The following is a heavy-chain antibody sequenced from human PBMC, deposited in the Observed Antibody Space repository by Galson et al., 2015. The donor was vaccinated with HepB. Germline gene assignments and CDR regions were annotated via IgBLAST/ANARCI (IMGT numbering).Heavy chain of an antibody. CDR2: ISSSSTYI. J-gene: IGHJ6*02. D-gene: IGHD5-24*01. V-gene: IGHV3-21*01. CDR3: ARDPDRDGYNWGYYYYGMDV. CDR1: GFTFSSYT. Sequence: SLRLSCAASGFTFSSYTMNWVRQAPGKGLEWVSSISSSSTYIYYADSVKGRFTISRDNAKNSLYLQMNSLRAEDTAVYYCARDPDRDGYNWGYYYYGMDVWGQGTTVTVSS.